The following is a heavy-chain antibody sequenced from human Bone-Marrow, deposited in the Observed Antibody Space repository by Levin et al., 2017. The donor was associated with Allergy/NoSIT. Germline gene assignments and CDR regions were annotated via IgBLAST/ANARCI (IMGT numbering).Heavy chain of an antibody. D-gene: IGHD2-2*01. CDR2: IRSKAYGGTT. V-gene: IGHV3-49*03. CDR3: TRDCSSTSCPTQYYYYGMDV. J-gene: IGHJ6*02. Sequence: GGSLRLSCTASGFTFGDYAMSWFRQAPGKGLEWVGFIRSKAYGGTTEYAASVKGRFTISRDDSKSIAYLQMNSLKTEDTAVYYCTRDCSSTSCPTQYYYYGMDVWGQGTTVTVSS. CDR1: GFTFGDYA.